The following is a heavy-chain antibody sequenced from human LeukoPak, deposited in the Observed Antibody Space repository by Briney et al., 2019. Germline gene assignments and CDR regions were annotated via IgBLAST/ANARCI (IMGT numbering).Heavy chain of an antibody. CDR1: GGSISSYY. V-gene: IGHV4-59*08. D-gene: IGHD4-17*01. CDR2: IYYSGST. CDR3: ARRAVTPPKGYFDY. Sequence: SETLSLTCTVSGGSISSYYWSWIRQPPGKGLEWIGYIYYSGSTNYNPSLKSRVTISVDTSKNQFSLKLSSVTAADTAVYYCARRAVTPPKGYFDYWGQGTLVTVSS. J-gene: IGHJ4*02.